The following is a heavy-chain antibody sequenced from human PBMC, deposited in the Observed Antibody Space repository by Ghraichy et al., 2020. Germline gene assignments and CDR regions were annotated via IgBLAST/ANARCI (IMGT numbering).Heavy chain of an antibody. CDR2: INGYNGHT. CDR3: ARDLEVVPATPIDY. CDR1: GYTFTSYG. J-gene: IGHJ4*02. Sequence: ASVKVSCKASGYTFTSYGISWVRQAPGQGLEWMGWINGYNGHTNYAQNVQGRVTMTTDTSKSTAYMELRSLRSADTAGYSWARDLEVVPATPIDYWGQGTLVTVSS. V-gene: IGHV1-18*01. D-gene: IGHD2-15*01.